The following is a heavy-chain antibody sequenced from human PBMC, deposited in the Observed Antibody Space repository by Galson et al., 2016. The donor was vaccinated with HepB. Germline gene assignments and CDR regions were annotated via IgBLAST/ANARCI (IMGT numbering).Heavy chain of an antibody. J-gene: IGHJ4*02. D-gene: IGHD4-17*01. CDR3: ARDRSESDYVPSMRYFDY. CDR1: GGSISSGDYY. Sequence: LSLTCTVSGGSISSGDYYWSWIRQHPGKGLEWIGYIYYTGHAYYNPSLKSRVSISVDTSKNQFSLRLNSMTAADTAIYYCARDRSESDYVPSMRYFDYWGQGTLVTVSS. V-gene: IGHV4-31*03. CDR2: IYYTGHA.